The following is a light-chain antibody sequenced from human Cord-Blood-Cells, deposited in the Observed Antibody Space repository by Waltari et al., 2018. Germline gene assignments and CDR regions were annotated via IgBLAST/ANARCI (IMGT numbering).Light chain of an antibody. J-gene: IGKJ1*01. CDR3: QQRSNWPGT. Sequence: EIVLTQSPATLPLSPGERATLSCRASQSVSSYLAWYQQKPGQAPRLLIYAASNRATGIPARFSGSGSGTDFTLTISSLEPEDFAVYYCQQRSNWPGTFGQGTKVEIK. CDR2: AAS. V-gene: IGKV3-11*01. CDR1: QSVSSY.